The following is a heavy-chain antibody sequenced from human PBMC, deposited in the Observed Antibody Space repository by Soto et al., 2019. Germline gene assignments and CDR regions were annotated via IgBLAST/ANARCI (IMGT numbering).Heavy chain of an antibody. Sequence: ASVKVSCKASVFSVDTTYCIHWVRRAPGQVLEWMGSINPNSGDTNYAQNFQGRVTMTRDTSISTAYMEVSSLTSDDTAVYYCGSPRSGPSPDVGHWGHGXVVTVSS. CDR2: INPNSGDT. CDR3: GSPRSGPSPDVGH. D-gene: IGHD2-15*01. J-gene: IGHJ4*01. CDR1: VFSVDTTYC. V-gene: IGHV1-2*02.